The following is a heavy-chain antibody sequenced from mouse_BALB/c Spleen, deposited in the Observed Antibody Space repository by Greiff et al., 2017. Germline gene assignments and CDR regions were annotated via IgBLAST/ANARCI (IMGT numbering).Heavy chain of an antibody. CDR2: INPNNGGT. CDR1: GYTFTDYS. V-gene: IGHV1-26*01. D-gene: IGHD1-1*01. Sequence: EVQLQQSGPELVKPGASVKLSCKTSGYTFTDYSMHWVKQSHGKSLEWIGGINPNNGGTSYNQKFKGKATLTVAKSSNTAYMELRSLTSEDSAVYYGARWAYGSRSYAMDYWGQGTSVTVSS. CDR3: ARWAYGSRSYAMDY. J-gene: IGHJ4*01.